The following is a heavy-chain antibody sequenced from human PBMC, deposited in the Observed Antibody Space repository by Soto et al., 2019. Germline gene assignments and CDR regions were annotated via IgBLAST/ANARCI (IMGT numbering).Heavy chain of an antibody. J-gene: IGHJ6*02. V-gene: IGHV1-3*01. Sequence: ASVKVSCKASGYTFTSYAMHWVRQAPGQRLEWMGWINAGNGNTKYSQKFQGRVTITRDTSASTAYMELSSLRSEDTAVYYCASGSPPNYYYYYGMDVWGQGTTVTVSS. CDR2: INAGNGNT. CDR1: GYTFTSYA. CDR3: ASGSPPNYYYYYGMDV.